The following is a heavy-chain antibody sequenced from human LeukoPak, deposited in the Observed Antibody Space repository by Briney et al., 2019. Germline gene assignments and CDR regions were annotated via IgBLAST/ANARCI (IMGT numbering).Heavy chain of an antibody. CDR1: GFTFSSYE. CDR2: ISSSGSSI. CDR3: ARKYCSGSSCITGAYDI. D-gene: IGHD2-15*01. Sequence: PGGPLRLSCAASGFTFSSYEMSWVRQAPGKGLDSVSYISSSGSSIHYADSVKGRFIISRDNAKNSLYLQMNSLRAEDTAVYYCARKYCSGSSCITGAYDIWGQGTMITVSS. J-gene: IGHJ3*02. V-gene: IGHV3-48*03.